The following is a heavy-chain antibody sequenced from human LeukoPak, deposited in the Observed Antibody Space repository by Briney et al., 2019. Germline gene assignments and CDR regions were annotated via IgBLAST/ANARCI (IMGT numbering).Heavy chain of an antibody. D-gene: IGHD2/OR15-2a*01. J-gene: IGHJ4*02. V-gene: IGHV4-30-4*01. Sequence: PSQTLSLTCTVSGDSISSGDHYWSWIRQPPGKGLEWIGYIHYSGSTYYNPSVKSRVIISVPMSKNQFSLSLDSLTAADSAVYYCARAAADTNSWYYFDYWGQGTLVTVSS. CDR3: ARAAADTNSWYYFDY. CDR1: GDSISSGDHY. CDR2: IHYSGST.